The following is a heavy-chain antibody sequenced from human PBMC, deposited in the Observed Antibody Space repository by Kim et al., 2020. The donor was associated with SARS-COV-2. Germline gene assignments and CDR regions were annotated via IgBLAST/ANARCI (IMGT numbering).Heavy chain of an antibody. D-gene: IGHD4-17*01. J-gene: IGHJ4*02. CDR2: IKQDGSEK. CDR1: GFTFSSYG. Sequence: GGSLRLSCAASGFTFSSYGMSWVRQAPGKGLEWVANIKQDGSEKYYVDSVKGRFTISRDNAKNSLYLQMNSLRAEDTAVYYCAMPTTVVTSAGFDYLGQG. CDR3: AMPTTVVTSAGFDY. V-gene: IGHV3-7*01.